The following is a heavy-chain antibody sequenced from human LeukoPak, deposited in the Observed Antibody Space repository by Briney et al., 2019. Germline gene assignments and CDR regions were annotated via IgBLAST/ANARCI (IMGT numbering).Heavy chain of an antibody. CDR2: IYHSGSTT. CDR1: GGSVSGSTYY. V-gene: IGHV4-61*01. CDR3: ARDADNSGRYYYYMDV. Sequence: PSETLSLTCTVSGGSVSGSTYYWNWIRQPPGKGLEWIGYIYHSGSTTNYNPSLKSRATITVDTSKNQFSLKLNYVTAADTAVYYCARDADNSGRYYYYMDVWGKGTTVTVSS. D-gene: IGHD3-22*01. J-gene: IGHJ6*03.